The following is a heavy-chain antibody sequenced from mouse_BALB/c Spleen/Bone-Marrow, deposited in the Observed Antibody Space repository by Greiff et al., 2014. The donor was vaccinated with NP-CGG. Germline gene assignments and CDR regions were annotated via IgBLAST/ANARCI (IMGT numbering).Heavy chain of an antibody. CDR1: GFTFSDYY. J-gene: IGHJ3*01. V-gene: IGHV5-4*02. Sequence: EVMLVESGGGLVKPGGSLKPSCAASGFTFSDYYMYWVRQTPEKRLEWVATISDGGSYTYYPDSVKGRFTISRDNAKNNLYLQMSSLKSEDTAMYYCAREGDGAYWGQGTLVTVSA. CDR3: AREGDGAY. D-gene: IGHD3-3*01. CDR2: ISDGGSYT.